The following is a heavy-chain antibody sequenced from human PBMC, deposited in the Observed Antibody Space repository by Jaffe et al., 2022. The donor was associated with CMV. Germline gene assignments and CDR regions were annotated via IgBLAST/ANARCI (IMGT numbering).Heavy chain of an antibody. CDR2: IRSKAYGGTT. V-gene: IGHV3-49*04. J-gene: IGHJ3*02. CDR3: TRRVGTRGNPPDEIESLGDAFDI. Sequence: EVQLVESGGGLVQPGRSLRLSCTASGFTFGDYAMSWVRQAPGKGLEWVGFIRSKAYGGTTEYAASVKGRFTISRDDSKSIAYLQMNSLKTEDTAVYYCTRRVGTRGNPPDEIESLGDAFDIWGQGTMVTVSS. CDR1: GFTFGDYA. D-gene: IGHD2-15*01.